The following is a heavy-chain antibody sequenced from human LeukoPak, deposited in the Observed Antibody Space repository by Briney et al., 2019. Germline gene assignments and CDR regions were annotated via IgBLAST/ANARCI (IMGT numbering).Heavy chain of an antibody. CDR3: ARALTGYSTLFDP. Sequence: SETLSLTCTVSGGSISSSSYYWSWIRQPPGKGLEWIGYICHSGSTYYNPSLKSRVTISVDRSKNQFSLKLSSVTAADTAVYYCARALTGYSTLFDPWGQGTLVTVSS. CDR1: GGSISSSSYY. V-gene: IGHV4-30-2*01. CDR2: ICHSGST. D-gene: IGHD6-13*01. J-gene: IGHJ5*02.